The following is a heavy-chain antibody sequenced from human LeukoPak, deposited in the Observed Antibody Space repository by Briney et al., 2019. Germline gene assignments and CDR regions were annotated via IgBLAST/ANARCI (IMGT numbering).Heavy chain of an antibody. V-gene: IGHV6-1*01. Sequence: SQTLSLTCAISGDSVSSNSAAWNWIRQSPSGGLEWLGRTYYRSKWYNDYAVSVKSRITINPDTSKNQFSLQLNSVTPEDTAEYYCARDQGSSWYSDYYYMDVWGKGTTVTVSS. CDR2: TYYRSKWYN. CDR1: GDSVSSNSAA. CDR3: ARDQGSSWYSDYYYMDV. D-gene: IGHD6-13*01. J-gene: IGHJ6*03.